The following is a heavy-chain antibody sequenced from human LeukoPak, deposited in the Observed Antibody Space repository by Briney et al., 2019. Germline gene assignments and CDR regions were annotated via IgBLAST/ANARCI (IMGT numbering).Heavy chain of an antibody. CDR3: ASYSSSWYTDY. CDR2: IYYSGST. CDR1: GGSISSSSYY. J-gene: IGHJ4*02. Sequence: SETLSLTCTVSGGSISSSSYYWGWIRQAPGKGLEWIGSIYYSGSTYYNQSLKSRVTISVDTSKNQFSLKLSSVTAADTAVYYCASYSSSWYTDYWGQGTLVTVSS. D-gene: IGHD6-13*01. V-gene: IGHV4-39*01.